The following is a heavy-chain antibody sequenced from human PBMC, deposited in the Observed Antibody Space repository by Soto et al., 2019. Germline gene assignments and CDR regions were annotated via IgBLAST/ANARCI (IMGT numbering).Heavy chain of an antibody. V-gene: IGHV4-4*02. Sequence: SETLSLTCAVSGGSISSSNWWSWVRQPPGKGLEWIGYIYYSGSTIYNPSLKSRVTISVDTSKNQFSLKLSSVTAADTAVYYCARRYGDCFDYWGQGTLVTVSS. J-gene: IGHJ4*02. CDR1: GGSISSSNW. CDR2: IYYSGST. CDR3: ARRYGDCFDY. D-gene: IGHD4-17*01.